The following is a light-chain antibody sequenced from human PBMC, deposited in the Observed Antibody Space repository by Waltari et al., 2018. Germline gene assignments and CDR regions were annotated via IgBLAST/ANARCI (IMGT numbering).Light chain of an antibody. CDR2: ATS. J-gene: IGKJ4*01. Sequence: IQMTQSPSSLSGFVGDRVPISCRASQDITNALAWYQHKLGRAPKLLIYATSKLEGGVPARFSGRGSGTTYTLTIDSLQSGDSASYFCQQYFSVPLTFGGGSKIEI. CDR3: QQYFSVPLT. CDR1: QDITNA. V-gene: IGKV1-NL1*01.